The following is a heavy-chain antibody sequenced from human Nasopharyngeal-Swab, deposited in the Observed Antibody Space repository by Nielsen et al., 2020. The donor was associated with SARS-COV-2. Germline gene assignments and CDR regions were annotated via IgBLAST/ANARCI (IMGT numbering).Heavy chain of an antibody. CDR2: INWNGGST. CDR3: ATPGYSGYDFYYGMDV. Sequence: GGSLRLSCAASGFTFDDYGMSWVRQAPGKGLEWVSGINWNGGSTGYADSVKGRFTISRDNAKNSLYLQMNSLRAEDTALYYCATPGYSGYDFYYGMDVWGQGTTVTVSS. V-gene: IGHV3-20*04. J-gene: IGHJ6*02. D-gene: IGHD5-12*01. CDR1: GFTFDDYG.